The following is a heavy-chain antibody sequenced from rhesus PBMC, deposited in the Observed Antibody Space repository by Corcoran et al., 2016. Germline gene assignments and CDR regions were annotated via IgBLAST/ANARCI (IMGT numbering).Heavy chain of an antibody. CDR1: GGSFSTYW. D-gene: IGHD2-8*01. CDR2: INGNSGST. J-gene: IGHJ4*01. Sequence: QVQLQESGPGLVKPSETLSLTCAAPGGSFSTYWWCWIRPPPGKGLEGIGEINGNSGSTNYNASLKSRVTISKDASKNQFSLKLSSVTAADTAVYYCARLGYCSGGICYSFDYWGPGVLVTVSS. V-gene: IGHV4-80*01. CDR3: ARLGYCSGGICYSFDY.